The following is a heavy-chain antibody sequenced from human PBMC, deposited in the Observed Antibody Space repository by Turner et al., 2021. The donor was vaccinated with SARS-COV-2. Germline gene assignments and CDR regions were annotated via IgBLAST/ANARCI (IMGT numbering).Heavy chain of an antibody. V-gene: IGHV3-23*01. D-gene: IGHD6-19*01. J-gene: IGHJ4*02. Sequence: EVQLLESGGGLVQPGGSLGLSCAASGFTFSSYAMPWVRQAPGKGLEWVSSITGSADITHYADSVKGRFTISRDNSKNTLHLQMNSLRAEDTAIYYCAKDREGTGADYFDYWGQGTLVTVSS. CDR3: AKDREGTGADYFDY. CDR1: GFTFSSYA. CDR2: ITGSADIT.